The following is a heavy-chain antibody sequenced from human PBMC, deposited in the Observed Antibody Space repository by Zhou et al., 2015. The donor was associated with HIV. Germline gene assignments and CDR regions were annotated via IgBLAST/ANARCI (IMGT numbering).Heavy chain of an antibody. CDR1: GGTFSGSD. CDR3: ARSSVNHDYAFDL. Sequence: QVQLVQSGTEVKKPGSSVKVSCKASGGTFSGSDISWMRQAPGQGLEWMGGIIPMFDIEDNAEKFRGRLTITVDKSTSTAYMELSSLRSEDAAVYYCARSSVNHDYAFDLWGQGTKVIVSS. CDR2: IIPMFDIE. D-gene: IGHD3-16*01. V-gene: IGHV1-69*17. J-gene: IGHJ3*01.